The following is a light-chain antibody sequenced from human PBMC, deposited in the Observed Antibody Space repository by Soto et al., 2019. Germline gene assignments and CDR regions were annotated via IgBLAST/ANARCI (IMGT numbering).Light chain of an antibody. CDR1: QSVSSSY. CDR2: GAS. J-gene: IGKJ2*02. Sequence: EIVLTQSPGTLSLSPGERATLSCRASQSVSSSYLAWYQQKPGQAPRLLIYGASTRATGIPDRFSGSGSGTDFTLTISRLEPEDFAVYYCQQYATLPPRCNFGQGTKLEIK. CDR3: QQYATLPPRCN. V-gene: IGKV3-20*01.